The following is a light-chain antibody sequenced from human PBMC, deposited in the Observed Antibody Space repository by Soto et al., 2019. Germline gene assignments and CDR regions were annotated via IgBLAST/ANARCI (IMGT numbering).Light chain of an antibody. Sequence: DIQMTQSPSFVSASVGDRVTITCRSSQGISGWLAWYQQEPGKAPKLLIYGASSLQSGVPARFSGSGSGTDVTLNISSLQPEDFANYYCQQANSFPQTFGGGTKVESK. J-gene: IGKJ4*01. CDR2: GAS. CDR1: QGISGW. V-gene: IGKV1-12*01. CDR3: QQANSFPQT.